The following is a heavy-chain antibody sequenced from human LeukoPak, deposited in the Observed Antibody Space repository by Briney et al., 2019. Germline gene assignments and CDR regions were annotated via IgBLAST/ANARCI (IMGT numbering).Heavy chain of an antibody. Sequence: SVKVSCKASGGTFRSYTISWVRQAPGQGLEWMGRIIPILGIANYAQKFQGRVTITADKSTSTDYMELSSLRSEDTAVYYCARAVTAARGFDYWGQGTLVTVSS. J-gene: IGHJ4*02. CDR3: ARAVTAARGFDY. D-gene: IGHD3-10*01. V-gene: IGHV1-69*02. CDR1: GGTFRSYT. CDR2: IIPILGIA.